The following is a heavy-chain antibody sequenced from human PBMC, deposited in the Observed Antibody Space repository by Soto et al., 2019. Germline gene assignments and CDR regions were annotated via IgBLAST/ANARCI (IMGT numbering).Heavy chain of an antibody. CDR1: DYTFPTYG. CDR2: ISAYNGQT. D-gene: IGHD3-22*01. J-gene: IGHJ4*02. V-gene: IGHV1-18*01. Sequence: ASVKVSCKASDYTFPTYGISWMRQAPGQGLEWMGWISAYNGQTSYAHNVQGRVAMTTDTTTDTAFMELRSLTPDDTAMYFCARDDGSAYYPYWGQGTLVTVSS. CDR3: ARDDGSAYYPY.